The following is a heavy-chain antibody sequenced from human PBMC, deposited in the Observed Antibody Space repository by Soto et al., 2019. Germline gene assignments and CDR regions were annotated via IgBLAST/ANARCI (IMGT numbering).Heavy chain of an antibody. J-gene: IGHJ5*02. V-gene: IGHV1-2*04. CDR2: INPNSGAT. CDR3: ARGSDTNWIGGYDP. Sequence: GSVKVSCKASGYTFTGYYLHWVRQAPGQGLEWMGWINPNSGATKYAQKFEGWVTMTRDTTISTAYMELRRLKSDDTAVYYCARGSDTNWIGGYDPWGQGTLVTVSS. D-gene: IGHD3-10*01. CDR1: GYTFTGYY.